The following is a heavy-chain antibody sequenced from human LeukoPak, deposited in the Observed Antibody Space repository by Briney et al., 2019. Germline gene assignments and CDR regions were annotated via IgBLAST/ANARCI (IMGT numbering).Heavy chain of an antibody. J-gene: IGHJ3*02. CDR3: ARLRDDAFDI. V-gene: IGHV5-51*01. CDR2: IYPRDSNT. CDR1: GYTFNTYW. Sequence: GESLKISCKGSGYTFNTYWIGWVRQMPGKGLEWMGIIYPRDSNTKYTPSFQGQVTISADKSISTAYLQWSSLKASDTAMYYCARLRDDAFDIWGQGTMVTVSS.